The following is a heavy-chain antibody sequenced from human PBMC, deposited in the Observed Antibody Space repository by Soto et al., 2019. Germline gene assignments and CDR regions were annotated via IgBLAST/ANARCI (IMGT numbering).Heavy chain of an antibody. D-gene: IGHD6-13*01. J-gene: IGHJ5*02. V-gene: IGHV4-59*02. Sequence: PSETLSLACTVSVGSVSSYYWSWIRQPPGKGLEWIGYIYYSGSTNYNPSLKSRVTISVDTSKNQFSLKLSSVTAADTAVYYCARELAAAGWGTENWFDPWGQGTLVTVSS. CDR1: VGSVSSYY. CDR2: IYYSGST. CDR3: ARELAAAGWGTENWFDP.